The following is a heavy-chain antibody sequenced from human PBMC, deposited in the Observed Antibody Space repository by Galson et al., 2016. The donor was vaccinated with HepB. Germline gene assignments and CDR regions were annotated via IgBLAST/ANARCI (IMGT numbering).Heavy chain of an antibody. V-gene: IGHV3-21*01. CDR3: ARDKKYPVLTAFYYYSIDV. J-gene: IGHJ6*02. Sequence: SLRLSCAASGFPFSTYTMNWVRQAPGKGLEWVSSISGTTAYIYYAESVKGRFTISRDNAKNSLSLEMYSLRAEDTAVYYCARDKKYPVLTAFYYYSIDVWGQGTTVTVSS. CDR1: GFPFSTYT. CDR2: ISGTTAYI. D-gene: IGHD2-2*01.